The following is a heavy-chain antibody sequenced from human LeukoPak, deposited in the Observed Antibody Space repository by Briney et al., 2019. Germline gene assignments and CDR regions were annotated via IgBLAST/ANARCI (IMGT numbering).Heavy chain of an antibody. CDR2: ISGSGGST. CDR3: AKDKGPPTPAERDY. Sequence: GGSLRLSCAASGFTFSSYSMNWVRQAPGKGLEWVSAISGSGGSTYYADSVKGRFTISRDNSKNTLYLQMNSLRAEDTAVYYCAKDKGPPTPAERDYWGQGTLVTVSS. J-gene: IGHJ4*02. D-gene: IGHD1-1*01. CDR1: GFTFSSYS. V-gene: IGHV3-23*01.